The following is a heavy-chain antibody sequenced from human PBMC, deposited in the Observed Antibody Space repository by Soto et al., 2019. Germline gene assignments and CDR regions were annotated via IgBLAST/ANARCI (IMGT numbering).Heavy chain of an antibody. V-gene: IGHV1-18*01. CDR3: ATSYGSGYRAFDY. J-gene: IGHJ4*02. Sequence: ASVKVSCKASGYTFTNYGISWVRQAPGQGLEWMGWINTYNGNTNYAQKFQGRVTMTADKSTSTAYMELRSLRSEDTAMYYCATSYGSGYRAFDYWGQGALVTVSS. CDR2: INTYNGNT. D-gene: IGHD3-10*01. CDR1: GYTFTNYG.